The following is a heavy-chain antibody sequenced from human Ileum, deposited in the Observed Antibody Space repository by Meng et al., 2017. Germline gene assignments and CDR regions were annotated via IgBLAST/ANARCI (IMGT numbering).Heavy chain of an antibody. D-gene: IGHD6-19*01. CDR2: MNTDGTTT. CDR3: ARDGGWNALPI. V-gene: IGHV3-74*01. Sequence: GESLKISCVASGFTFSNYWMEWVRQPPGKGLEWVSHMNTDGTTTNYANSVKGRFTISRDNAKNTLYLEMNSLRVEDTAVYFCARDGGWNALPIWGQGKLVTVSS. CDR1: GFTFSNYW. J-gene: IGHJ3*02.